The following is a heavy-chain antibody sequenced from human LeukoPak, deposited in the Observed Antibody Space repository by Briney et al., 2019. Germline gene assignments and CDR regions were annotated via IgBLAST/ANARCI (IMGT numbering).Heavy chain of an antibody. CDR2: IYPGDSDS. J-gene: IGHJ4*02. CDR3: ARHRIVGATSELDY. D-gene: IGHD1-26*01. V-gene: IGHV5-51*01. CDR1: GYSFTSYW. Sequence: GESLKISCMGSGYSFTSYWIGWGRQMPGKGLEWMGIIYPGDSDSRYSPSFQGQVTISADKSISPAYLQWSSLKASDTAMYYCARHRIVGATSELDYWGQGTLVTVSS.